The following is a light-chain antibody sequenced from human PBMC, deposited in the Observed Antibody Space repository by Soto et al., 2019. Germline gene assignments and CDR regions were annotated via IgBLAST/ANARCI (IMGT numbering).Light chain of an antibody. CDR2: GAS. CDR1: QSVSSYY. V-gene: IGKV3-20*01. CDR3: QQYGSSPRYT. Sequence: IVLTQSPGTLSLSPGERATLSCRASQSVSSYYLAWYQQKPGQAPRLLIYGASSRATGIPDRFSGSGSGTDFTLTISRLEPEDFVVYYCQQYGSSPRYTFGQGTKVEIK. J-gene: IGKJ2*01.